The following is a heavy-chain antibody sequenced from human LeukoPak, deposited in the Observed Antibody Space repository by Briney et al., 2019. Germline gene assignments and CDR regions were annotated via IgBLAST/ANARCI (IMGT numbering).Heavy chain of an antibody. CDR1: GFTFSSYS. CDR2: ISSSSSYI. Sequence: GGSLRLSCAASGFTFSSYSMNWVRQAPGKGLEWVSSISSSSSYIYYADSVKGRFTISRDNAKNSLYLQMNSLRAEDTAVYYCARYCSSTSCFRPFDYWGQGTLVTVSS. D-gene: IGHD2-2*01. J-gene: IGHJ4*02. CDR3: ARYCSSTSCFRPFDY. V-gene: IGHV3-21*01.